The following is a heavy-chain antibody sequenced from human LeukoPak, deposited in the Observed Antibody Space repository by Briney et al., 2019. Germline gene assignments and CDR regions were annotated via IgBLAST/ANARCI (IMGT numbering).Heavy chain of an antibody. V-gene: IGHV1-18*01. CDR1: GYTFTRYA. D-gene: IGHD6-19*01. J-gene: IGHJ3*01. CDR3: ARDYTSAEWLGFAFDV. Sequence: ASVKVSCTASGYTFTRYAISWVRQAPGQGLEWMGWINPFNGNTNDAERFQGRVIMTTDTSTRTAYMGLRSLRSDDTAVYYCARDYTSAEWLGFAFDVWGQGTVVSVSS. CDR2: INPFNGNT.